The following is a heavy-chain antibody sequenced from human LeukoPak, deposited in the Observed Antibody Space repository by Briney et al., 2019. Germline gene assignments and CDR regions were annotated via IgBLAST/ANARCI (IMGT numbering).Heavy chain of an antibody. V-gene: IGHV4-31*03. CDR1: GGSISSGGYY. Sequence: PSETLSLTCTVSGGSISSGGYYWSWIRQHPGKGLEWIGNIYYSGSTDYNPSLKSRVTMSVDTSTNQFSLKLSSVTTADTAVYYCARRGYRDHDAFEIWGQGTMVTVSS. CDR2: IYYSGST. CDR3: ARRGYRDHDAFEI. D-gene: IGHD5-18*01. J-gene: IGHJ3*02.